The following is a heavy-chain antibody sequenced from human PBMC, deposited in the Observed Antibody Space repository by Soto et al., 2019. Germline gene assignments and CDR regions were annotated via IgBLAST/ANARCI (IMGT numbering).Heavy chain of an antibody. J-gene: IGHJ4*02. CDR3: ATGVTISFPAVDDY. CDR2: FDTEDGET. D-gene: IGHD2-21*02. V-gene: IGHV1-24*01. Sequence: GASVKVSCKVSGYTLTELSMHWVRQAPGKGLEWMGGFDTEDGETIYAQKFQGRVTMTEDTSTDTAYMELSSLRSEDTAVYYCATGVTISFPAVDDYWGQGTLVTVSS. CDR1: GYTLTELS.